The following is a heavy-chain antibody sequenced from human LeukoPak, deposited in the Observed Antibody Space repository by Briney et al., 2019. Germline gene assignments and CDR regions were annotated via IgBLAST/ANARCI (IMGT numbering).Heavy chain of an antibody. CDR1: GFTFSSYS. CDR3: ARDRVATIGFDY. Sequence: GGSLRLSCAASGFTFSSYSMNWVRQAPGKGLEWVSSISSSSSSYIYYADSVKGRFTISRDNAKNSLYLQMNSLRAEDTAVCYCARDRVATIGFDYWGQGTLVTVSS. V-gene: IGHV3-21*01. D-gene: IGHD5-12*01. J-gene: IGHJ4*02. CDR2: ISSSSSSYI.